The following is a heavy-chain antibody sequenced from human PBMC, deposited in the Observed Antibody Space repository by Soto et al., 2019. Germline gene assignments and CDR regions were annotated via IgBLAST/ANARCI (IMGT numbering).Heavy chain of an antibody. CDR3: VKVSTFYDILTGYYSTNFFDP. Sequence: SLRLSCSASGFTFSEYSMHWVRQAPGKGLQYVSTISSDGDITYYADSVKGRFTVSRDNPKNTLYLQMNSLRPEDTAVYYCVKVSTFYDILTGYYSTNFFDPWGQGTLVTVSS. J-gene: IGHJ5*02. CDR1: GFTFSEYS. D-gene: IGHD3-9*01. V-gene: IGHV3-64D*06. CDR2: ISSDGDIT.